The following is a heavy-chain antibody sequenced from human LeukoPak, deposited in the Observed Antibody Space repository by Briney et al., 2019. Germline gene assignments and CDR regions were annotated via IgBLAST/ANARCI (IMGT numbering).Heavy chain of an antibody. V-gene: IGHV4-39*01. CDR1: ADSLSSSCYY. Sequence: SETLSLTCLVAADSLSSSCYYCGWIRQPPGKGLEWIGNIYYSGSTYYNPSLKSRVTISVDTSKNQFSLKLTSVTAEDTAVYFCSKRGGFGKEYGGQGTVVTVSS. D-gene: IGHD3-10*01. CDR3: SKRGGFGKEY. J-gene: IGHJ4*02. CDR2: IYYSGST.